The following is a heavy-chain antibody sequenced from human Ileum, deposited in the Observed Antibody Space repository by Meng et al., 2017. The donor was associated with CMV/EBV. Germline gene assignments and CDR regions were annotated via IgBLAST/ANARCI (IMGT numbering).Heavy chain of an antibody. J-gene: IGHJ4*02. CDR2: IKEDGTDK. CDR3: ARDPVRGGDLDN. Sequence: GGSLRLSCGASGFTFSNYWMTWVRQSPGRGLEWLANIKEDGTDKYYGDSVKGRFTISRDNAKSSLYLEMNSLGIEDTAVYYCARDPVRGGDLDNWGREPWSPSP. CDR1: GFTFSNYW. V-gene: IGHV3-7*01. D-gene: IGHD2-21*02.